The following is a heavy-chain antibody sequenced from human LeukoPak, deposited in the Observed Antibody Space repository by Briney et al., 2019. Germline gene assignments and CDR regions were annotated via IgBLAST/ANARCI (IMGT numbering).Heavy chain of an antibody. CDR1: GYSITSGYY. V-gene: IGHV4-38-2*02. CDR2: VYHSGDT. Sequence: PSETLSLTCTIPGYSITSGYYWGWIRQPPGKGLECIGRVYHSGDTYYNPSLKSRVTISVDTSENQFSLKLTSVTAADTALYFCARHSRRCSSTTCYTGAFDIWGPGTVITVSS. J-gene: IGHJ3*02. D-gene: IGHD2-2*02. CDR3: ARHSRRCSSTTCYTGAFDI.